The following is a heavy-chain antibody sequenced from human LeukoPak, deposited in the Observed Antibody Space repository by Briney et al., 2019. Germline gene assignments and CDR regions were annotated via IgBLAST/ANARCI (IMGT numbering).Heavy chain of an antibody. CDR3: ARDPGYSSGWVDY. CDR1: GYTFTSYY. D-gene: IGHD6-19*01. V-gene: IGHV1-2*02. CDR2: INPNSGGT. Sequence: ASVKVSCKASGYTFTSYYMHWVRQAPGQGLEWMGWINPNSGGTNYAQKFQGRVTMTRDTSISTAYMELSRLRSDDTAVYYCARDPGYSSGWVDYWGQGTLVTVSS. J-gene: IGHJ4*02.